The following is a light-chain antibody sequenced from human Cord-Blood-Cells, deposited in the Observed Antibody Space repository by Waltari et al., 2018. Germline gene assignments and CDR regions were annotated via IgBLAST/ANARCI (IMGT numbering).Light chain of an antibody. CDR1: QSISSW. CDR3: QQYNSYSFT. Sequence: DIQMTQSPSTLSASVGDSVPITCRASQSISSWLAWYQQKPGKAPKLLIYDASSLESGVPSRFSGSGSGTEFTLTISSLQPDDFATYYCQQYNSYSFTFGPGTKVDIK. V-gene: IGKV1-5*01. CDR2: DAS. J-gene: IGKJ3*01.